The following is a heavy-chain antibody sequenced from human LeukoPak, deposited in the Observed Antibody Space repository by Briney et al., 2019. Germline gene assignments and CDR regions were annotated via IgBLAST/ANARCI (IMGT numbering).Heavy chain of an antibody. V-gene: IGHV3-21*01. Sequence: PGGSLRLSCAASGFTFSSYSMTWVRQAPGKGLEWVSSISSSSSYIYNADSVKGRFTISRDNAKNSLYLQMNSLRAEDTAVYYCARGTPIVVVPAALYYFDYWGQGTLVTVSS. D-gene: IGHD2-2*01. CDR3: ARGTPIVVVPAALYYFDY. CDR2: ISSSSSYI. CDR1: GFTFSSYS. J-gene: IGHJ4*02.